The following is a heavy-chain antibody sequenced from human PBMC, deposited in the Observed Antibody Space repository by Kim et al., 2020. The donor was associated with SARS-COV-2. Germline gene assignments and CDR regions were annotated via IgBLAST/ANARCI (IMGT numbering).Heavy chain of an antibody. CDR2: IRRRVDAYAT. V-gene: IGHV3-73*01. CDR1: GFIFDGSP. D-gene: IGHD3-22*01. Sequence: GGSLRLSCAASGFIFDGSPMHWVRQAPGKGLEWVGRIRRRVDAYATAYAASLKGRLTISRDDSTNTAFLELNSLKTEDTAVYYCTRYYDYRFDYWGQGTLVTVST. J-gene: IGHJ4*02. CDR3: TRYYDYRFDY.